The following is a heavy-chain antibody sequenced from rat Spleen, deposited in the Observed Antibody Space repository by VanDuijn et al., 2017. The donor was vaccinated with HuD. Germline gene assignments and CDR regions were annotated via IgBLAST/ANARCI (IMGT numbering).Heavy chain of an antibody. V-gene: IGHV5-29*01. CDR1: GFTFSDYY. CDR2: ISYDGSTT. Sequence: EVQLVESDGGLVQPGRSLKLSCAASGFTFSDYYMAWVRQAPTKGLEWVATISYDGSTTYYRDSVKGRFTISRDNAKSTLYLQMDSLRSEETATYYCARHEDYSGLDYWGQGVMVTVSS. D-gene: IGHD1-1*01. CDR3: ARHEDYSGLDY. J-gene: IGHJ2*01.